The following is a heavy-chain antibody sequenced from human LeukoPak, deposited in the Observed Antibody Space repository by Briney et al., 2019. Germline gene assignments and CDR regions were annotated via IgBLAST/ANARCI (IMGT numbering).Heavy chain of an antibody. CDR2: INPNSGGT. D-gene: IGHD5-18*01. CDR3: ARQRGYSYGYTDYYYYYGMDV. J-gene: IGHJ6*02. CDR1: GYTFTGYY. Sequence: ASVKVSCKASGYTFTGYYMHWVRQAPGQGLEWMGWINPNSGGTNYAQKFQGRVTMTRDTSTSTVYMELSSLRSEDAAVYYCARQRGYSYGYTDYYYYYGMDVWGQGTTVTVSS. V-gene: IGHV1-2*02.